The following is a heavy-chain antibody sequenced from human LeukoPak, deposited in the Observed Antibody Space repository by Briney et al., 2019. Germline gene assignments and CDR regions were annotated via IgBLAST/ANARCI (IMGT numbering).Heavy chain of an antibody. D-gene: IGHD3-16*02. CDR1: GYNFTSYG. Sequence: ASVKVSCKASGYNFTSYGISWVRQAPGQGLEWMGWISAYNGNTNYAQKLQGRVTMTTDTSTSTAYMELRSLRSDDTAVYYCARDFRLGELSLYEYYFDYWGQGTLVTVSS. J-gene: IGHJ4*02. CDR3: ARDFRLGELSLYEYYFDY. V-gene: IGHV1-18*04. CDR2: ISAYNGNT.